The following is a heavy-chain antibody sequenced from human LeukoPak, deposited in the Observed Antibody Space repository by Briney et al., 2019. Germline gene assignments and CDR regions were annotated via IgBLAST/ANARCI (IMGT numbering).Heavy chain of an antibody. D-gene: IGHD1-26*01. CDR1: GGTFSSYA. CDR2: IIPIFGTA. J-gene: IGHJ6*03. V-gene: IGHV1-69*06. CDR3: ARDRVGATNYMDV. Sequence: ASVKVSCKASGGTFSSYAISWVRQAPGQGLEWMGGIIPIFGTANYAQKFQGRVTITADKSTSTAYMELSSLRSEDTAVYYCARDRVGATNYMDVWGKGTTVTVSS.